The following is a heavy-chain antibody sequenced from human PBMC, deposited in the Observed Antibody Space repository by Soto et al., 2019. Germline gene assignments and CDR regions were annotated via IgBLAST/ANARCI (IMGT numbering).Heavy chain of an antibody. CDR1: GYTFTGYY. CDR3: ARCYYDSSPFQH. D-gene: IGHD3-22*01. CDR2: INPNSGGT. Sequence: ASVKVSCKASGYTFTGYYMHWVRQAPGQGLEWMGWINPNSGGTNYAQKFQGRVTMTRDTSISTAYMELSRLRSDDTAVYYCARCYYDSSPFQHWGQGTLVTVSS. J-gene: IGHJ1*01. V-gene: IGHV1-2*02.